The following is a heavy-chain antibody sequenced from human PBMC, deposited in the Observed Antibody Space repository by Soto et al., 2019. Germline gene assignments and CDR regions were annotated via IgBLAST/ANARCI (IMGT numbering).Heavy chain of an antibody. CDR2: IYYSGNT. Sequence: PSETLSLTCTVSGGSVNSASYFWNWIRQPPGKGLEWIGYIYYSGNTNYNPSFKSRVTISLDTSKNQFSLKLSSVTAADTAVYYCARAPLPYSTGWYFDYWGQGPLVTVSS. J-gene: IGHJ4*02. V-gene: IGHV4-61*01. CDR1: GGSVNSASYF. CDR3: ARAPLPYSTGWYFDY. D-gene: IGHD6-19*01.